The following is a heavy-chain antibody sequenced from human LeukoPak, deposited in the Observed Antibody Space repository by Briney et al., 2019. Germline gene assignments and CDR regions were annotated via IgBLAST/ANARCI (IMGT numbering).Heavy chain of an antibody. D-gene: IGHD2-2*02. CDR1: GYSLTSYW. Sequence: LGESLKISCKGSGYSLTSYWIGWVRQMPGKGLEWMGIIYPGDSDTRYSPSFQGQVTISADKSISTAYLQWSSLKASDTAMYYCARLADIVAVPAAIRIFDYWGQGTLVTVSS. CDR2: IYPGDSDT. J-gene: IGHJ4*02. V-gene: IGHV5-51*01. CDR3: ARLADIVAVPAAIRIFDY.